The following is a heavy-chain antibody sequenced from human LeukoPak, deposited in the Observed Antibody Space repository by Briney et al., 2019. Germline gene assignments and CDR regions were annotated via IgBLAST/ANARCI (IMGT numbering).Heavy chain of an antibody. CDR3: ARELWFANAPGSWLDP. D-gene: IGHD2-21*01. V-gene: IGHV4-30-2*01. Sequence: PSETLSLTCVVSGDSISSGAYSWSWIRQPPGKGLEWIGYIFHSGSTFYNPSLKSRVTISVDNSKNQFSLRLSSVTAADTAVYCARELWFANAPGSWLDPWGQGTLVTVSS. J-gene: IGHJ5*02. CDR1: GDSISSGAYS. CDR2: IFHSGST.